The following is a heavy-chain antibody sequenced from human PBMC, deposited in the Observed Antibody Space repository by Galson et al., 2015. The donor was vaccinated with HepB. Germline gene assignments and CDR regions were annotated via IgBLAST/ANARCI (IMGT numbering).Heavy chain of an antibody. CDR1: GYTFSSHD. J-gene: IGHJ4*02. CDR2: ISTYNGNT. CDR3: ARGAGGDYYYSRGYSYFDY. V-gene: IGHV1-18*04. D-gene: IGHD3-22*01. Sequence: SVTVSCKASGYTFSSHDITWLRQAPGQGLEWVGWISTYNGNTNRAQKLQGRVTLTTDTSTGTAYMEPGSLMSDDTAVYYCARGAGGDYYYSRGYSYFDYWGQGTLVTVSS.